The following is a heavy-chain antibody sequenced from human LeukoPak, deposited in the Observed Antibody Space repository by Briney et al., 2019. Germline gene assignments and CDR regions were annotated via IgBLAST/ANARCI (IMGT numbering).Heavy chain of an antibody. CDR1: GGSISSYY. V-gene: IGHV4-59*12. CDR2: IYYSGST. CDR3: ARDATVFGVVTGDFDY. J-gene: IGHJ4*02. Sequence: KTSETLSLTCTVSGGSISSYYWSWIRQPPGKGLEWIGYIYYSGSTNYNPSLKSRVTISVDTSKNQFSLKLSSVTAADTAVYYCARDATVFGVVTGDFDYWGQGTLVTVSS. D-gene: IGHD3-3*01.